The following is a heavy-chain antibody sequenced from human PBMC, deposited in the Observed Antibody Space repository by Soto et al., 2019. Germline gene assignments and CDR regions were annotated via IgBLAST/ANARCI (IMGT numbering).Heavy chain of an antibody. CDR1: GGSISSSSYY. CDR3: ARRDAGVVPAAPGLDY. V-gene: IGHV4-39*01. J-gene: IGHJ4*02. CDR2: IYYSGST. Sequence: QLQLQESGPGLVKPSETLSLTCTVSGGSISSSSYYWGWIRQPPGKGLEWIGSIYYSGSTYYNPSLKSRVTISVDTSKNQFSLKLSSVTAADTAVYYCARRDAGVVPAAPGLDYWGQGTLVTVSS. D-gene: IGHD2-2*01.